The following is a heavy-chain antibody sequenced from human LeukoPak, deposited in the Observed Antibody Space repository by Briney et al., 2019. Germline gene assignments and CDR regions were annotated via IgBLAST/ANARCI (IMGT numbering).Heavy chain of an antibody. V-gene: IGHV3-33*01. Sequence: GKSLRLSCAASGFTFTDYGLHWVRQAPGKGLEWMAVIWYDASKTFYAHSVKGRFTISRDDAMNTLYLQMDILSADDTAVYYCARESGGDYYMNVWGKGTTVIVSS. D-gene: IGHD3-10*01. CDR3: ARESGGDYYMNV. J-gene: IGHJ6*03. CDR1: GFTFTDYG. CDR2: IWYDASKT.